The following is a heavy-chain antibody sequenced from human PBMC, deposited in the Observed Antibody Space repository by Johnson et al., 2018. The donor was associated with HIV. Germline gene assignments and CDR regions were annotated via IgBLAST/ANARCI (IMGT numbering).Heavy chain of an antibody. V-gene: IGHV3-30-3*01. D-gene: IGHD3-3*01. J-gene: IGHJ3*02. CDR3: ARGRMHFLEGGAFDI. CDR1: GFTFSSYA. CDR2: ISYDGSNE. Sequence: LVESGGVVVQPGGSLRLSCAASGFTFSSYAMHWVRQAPGKGLEWVAVISYDGSNEYFADSVKGRFTISRDNSNNTLYLQMNSLRTEDTAVYHCARGRMHFLEGGAFDIWGQGTMVTVSS.